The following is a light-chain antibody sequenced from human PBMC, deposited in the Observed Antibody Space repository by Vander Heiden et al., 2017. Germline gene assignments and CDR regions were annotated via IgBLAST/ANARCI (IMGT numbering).Light chain of an antibody. V-gene: IGLV1-40*01. CDR3: QSHDSSLSGSYV. CDR2: GNS. Sequence: SVLTPPPSVAGAPGQRVTISCTGSSSNIGAGYDVHWYQEHPGTAPKLLIYGNSNRPSGVPDRFSGSKSGTSASLAITGLQAGDEADYYCQSHDSSLSGSYVFGTGTKVTVL. J-gene: IGLJ1*01. CDR1: SSNIGAGYD.